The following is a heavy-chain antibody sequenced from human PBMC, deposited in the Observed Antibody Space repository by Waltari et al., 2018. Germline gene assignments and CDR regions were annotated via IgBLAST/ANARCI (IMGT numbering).Heavy chain of an antibody. CDR2: VRFDETFK. J-gene: IGHJ4*02. D-gene: IGHD5-12*01. CDR1: GFPFLNYG. Sequence: QVHLVESGGGVVQPGGSLRLSCAASGFPFLNYGIHWVRQAPGKGLEWGGFVRFDETFKYYANPVKGRFTISRDNSKNTVYLEMKSLRVDDTAVYYCAKDDAHRGYDYGQGWMDHWGQGTLVTVSS. V-gene: IGHV3-30*02. CDR3: AKDDAHRGYDYGQGWMDH.